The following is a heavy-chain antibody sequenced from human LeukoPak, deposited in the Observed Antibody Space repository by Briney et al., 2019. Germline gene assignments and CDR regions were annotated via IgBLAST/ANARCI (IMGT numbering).Heavy chain of an antibody. CDR3: ARGYLAYYDSSGYVPYYFDY. V-gene: IGHV4-34*01. D-gene: IGHD3-22*01. CDR1: GVSFSGYY. Sequence: SETLSLTCAVYGVSFSGYYWSWIRQPPGKGLEWMGEINHSGSTNYNPSLKSRVTISVDTYKNQFSLKLSSVTAADTAVYYCARGYLAYYDSSGYVPYYFDYWGQGTLVTVSS. CDR2: INHSGST. J-gene: IGHJ4*02.